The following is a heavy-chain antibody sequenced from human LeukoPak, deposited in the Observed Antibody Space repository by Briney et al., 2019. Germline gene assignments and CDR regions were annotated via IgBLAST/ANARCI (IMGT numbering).Heavy chain of an antibody. CDR1: GFTFSSYA. V-gene: IGHV3-23*01. CDR3: AKDRSPGDYVWGSYINVAFDY. D-gene: IGHD3-16*01. CDR2: ISGSGGST. Sequence: AGGSLRLSCAASGFTFSSYAMSWVRQAPGKGLEWVSAISGSGGSTYYADSVKGRFTISRDNSKNTLYLQMNSLRAEDTAVYYCAKDRSPGDYVWGSYINVAFDYWGQGTLVTVSS. J-gene: IGHJ4*02.